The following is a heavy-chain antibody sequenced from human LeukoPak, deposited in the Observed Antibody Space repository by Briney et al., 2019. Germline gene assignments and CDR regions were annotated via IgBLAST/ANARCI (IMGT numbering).Heavy chain of an antibody. Sequence: PGGSLRLSCAASGFTFSSYAMSWVRQAPGKGLVWVSRINTDGRITNYADSVEGRFTISRDNAKNTLYLQMNSLRAEDTAVYYCARGVSDIVVVPAAMGVDYWGQGTLVTVSS. V-gene: IGHV3-74*01. CDR2: INTDGRIT. D-gene: IGHD2-2*01. J-gene: IGHJ4*02. CDR3: ARGVSDIVVVPAAMGVDY. CDR1: GFTFSSYA.